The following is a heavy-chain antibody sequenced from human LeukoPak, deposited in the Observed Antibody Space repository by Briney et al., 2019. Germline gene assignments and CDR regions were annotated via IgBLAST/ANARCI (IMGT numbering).Heavy chain of an antibody. J-gene: IGHJ5*02. CDR1: GFTFSNYD. Sequence: AGGSLRLSCAASGFTFSNYDMTWVRQAPGKGLEWVSTISGSGGSTYYADSVKGRFTISRDNSKNTLYLQMNSLRAEDTAVYYCAKSGYDFWSGPRLWFDPWGQGTLVTVSS. D-gene: IGHD3-3*01. CDR2: ISGSGGST. CDR3: AKSGYDFWSGPRLWFDP. V-gene: IGHV3-23*01.